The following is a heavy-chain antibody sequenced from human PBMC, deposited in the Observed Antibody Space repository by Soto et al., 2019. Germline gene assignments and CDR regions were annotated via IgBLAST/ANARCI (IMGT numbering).Heavy chain of an antibody. V-gene: IGHV3-30*03. J-gene: IGHJ4*02. D-gene: IGHD3-22*01. CDR3: ARTFGITMIVVVPPLSFDY. Sequence: CYALDSVKGRFTISRDNSKNTLYLQMNSLRAEDTAVYYCARTFGITMIVVVPPLSFDYWGQGTLVTVSS.